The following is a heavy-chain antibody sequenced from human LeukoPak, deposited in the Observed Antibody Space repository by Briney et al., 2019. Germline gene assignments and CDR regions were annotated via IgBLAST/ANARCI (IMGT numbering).Heavy chain of an antibody. J-gene: IGHJ4*02. CDR1: GFTFSSYW. D-gene: IGHD3-9*01. CDR3: ARDAYYDILTGPYSFGVDY. Sequence: GGSLRLSCAASGFTFSSYWMSWVRQAPGKGLEWVANIKQGGSEKYYVDSVKGRFTISRDNAKNSLYLQMNSLRAEDTAVYYCARDAYYDILTGPYSFGVDYWGQGTLVTVSS. V-gene: IGHV3-7*01. CDR2: IKQGGSEK.